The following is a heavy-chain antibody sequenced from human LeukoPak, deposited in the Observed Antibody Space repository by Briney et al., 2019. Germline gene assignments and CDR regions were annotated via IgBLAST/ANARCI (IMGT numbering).Heavy chain of an antibody. J-gene: IGHJ6*02. Sequence: GGSLRLSCAASGFTFRTYWMSWVRQAPGKGLEWVAKIKQDGSEKYSVDSVKGRFTISRDNAKNSLYLQMNSLRAEDTAVYYCARDSLSVSPYYYYYGMDVWGQGTTVTVS. D-gene: IGHD5/OR15-5a*01. CDR1: GFTFRTYW. CDR2: IKQDGSEK. V-gene: IGHV3-7*01. CDR3: ARDSLSVSPYYYYYGMDV.